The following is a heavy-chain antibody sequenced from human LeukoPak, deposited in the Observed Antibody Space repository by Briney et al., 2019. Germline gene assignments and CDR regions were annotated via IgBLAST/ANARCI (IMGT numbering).Heavy chain of an antibody. CDR2: ISYDGSNK. Sequence: PGGSLRLSCAASGFTFSSYGMHWVRQAPGKGLEWVAVISYDGSNKYYADSVKGRFTISGDNSKNTLYLQMNSLRAEDAAVYYCAKGSLFDWLSSLDYWGQGTLVTVSS. CDR3: AKGSLFDWLSSLDY. CDR1: GFTFSSYG. J-gene: IGHJ4*02. D-gene: IGHD3-9*01. V-gene: IGHV3-30*18.